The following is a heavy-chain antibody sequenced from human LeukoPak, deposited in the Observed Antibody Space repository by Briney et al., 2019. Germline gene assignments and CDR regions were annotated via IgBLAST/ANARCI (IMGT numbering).Heavy chain of an antibody. CDR2: IFSDGTI. V-gene: IGHV3-66*01. CDR3: ARGAIPAVLYYFDY. CDR1: GFTVSSNF. D-gene: IGHD1-14*01. Sequence: PGGSLRLTCAASGFTVSSNFMSWVRQAPGKGLEWVSVIFSDGTIYYADSVKGRFTISRDNSKNTLYLQINNLRAEDTAVYYCARGAIPAVLYYFDYWGQGSLVTVSS. J-gene: IGHJ4*02.